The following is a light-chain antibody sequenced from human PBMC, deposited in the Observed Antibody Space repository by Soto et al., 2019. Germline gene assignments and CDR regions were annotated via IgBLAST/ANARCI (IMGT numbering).Light chain of an antibody. CDR2: GAS. J-gene: IGKJ4*01. CDR1: QSVGSK. CDR3: QQYSNWPPVT. V-gene: IGKV3-15*01. Sequence: EVVMRQSPATLSVSPGEGATLSCRASQSVGSKVAWYQQKPGQAPSLLIYGASTRASGIPLRFSGSGSGTEFTLTISSLQSEDFAVYYCQQYSNWPPVTFGGGTRWIS.